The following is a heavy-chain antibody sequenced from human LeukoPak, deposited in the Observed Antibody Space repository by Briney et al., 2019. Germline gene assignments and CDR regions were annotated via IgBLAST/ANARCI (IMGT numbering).Heavy chain of an antibody. CDR1: GGSISSSSYY. J-gene: IGHJ4*02. CDR2: IYYSGST. V-gene: IGHV4-39*01. CDR3: ARHSFGYCSSTSRYMPDY. D-gene: IGHD2-2*03. Sequence: SETLSLTCTVSGGSISSSSYYWGWIRQPQGKGLEWIGSIYYSGSTYYNPSLKSRVTISVDTSKNQFSLKLSSVTTADTAVYYCARHSFGYCSSTSRYMPDYWGQGTLVTVSS.